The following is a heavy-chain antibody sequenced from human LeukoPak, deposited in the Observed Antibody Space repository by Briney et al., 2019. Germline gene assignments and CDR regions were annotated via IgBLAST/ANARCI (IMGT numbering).Heavy chain of an antibody. Sequence: GASVKVSCKASGYTFTGYYMHWVRQAPGQGLEWMGWINPNSGGTNYAQKFQGRVTMTRDTSISTAYMELSRLRSDDTAVYYCATNDEGYYYDSSGEDAFDIWGQGTMVTVSS. CDR1: GYTFTGYY. D-gene: IGHD3-22*01. CDR3: ATNDEGYYYDSSGEDAFDI. V-gene: IGHV1-2*02. J-gene: IGHJ3*02. CDR2: INPNSGGT.